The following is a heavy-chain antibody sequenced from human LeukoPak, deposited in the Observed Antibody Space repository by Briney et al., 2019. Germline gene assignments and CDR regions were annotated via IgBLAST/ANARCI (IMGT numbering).Heavy chain of an antibody. V-gene: IGHV1-18*01. Sequence: ASVTVSFKGSGYTVTSYGISWVRQAPGQGLEWMGWMNAYNGNTNYAQKLQGRVTMTTDTSTSTAYMELRRLRSDDTAVDYCARVNESGYDLPRFDYWGQGTLVTVSS. CDR1: GYTVTSYG. D-gene: IGHD5-12*01. J-gene: IGHJ4*02. CDR3: ARVNESGYDLPRFDY. CDR2: MNAYNGNT.